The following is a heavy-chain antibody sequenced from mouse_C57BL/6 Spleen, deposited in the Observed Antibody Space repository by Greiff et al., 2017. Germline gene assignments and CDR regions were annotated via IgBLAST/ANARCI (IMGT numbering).Heavy chain of an antibody. J-gene: IGHJ2*01. CDR1: GYAFTNYL. Sequence: QVQLQQSGAELVRPGTSVKVSCKASGYAFTNYLIEWVKQRPGQGLEWIGVINPGSGGTNYNEKFKGKATLTADKSSSTAYMQLSRLTSEDSAVYFCARGADYFDYWGQGNTLTVSS. CDR3: ARGADYFDY. V-gene: IGHV1-54*01. CDR2: INPGSGGT.